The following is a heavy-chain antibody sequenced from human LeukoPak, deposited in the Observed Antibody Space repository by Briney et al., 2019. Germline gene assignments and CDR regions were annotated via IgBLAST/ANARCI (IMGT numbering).Heavy chain of an antibody. J-gene: IGHJ6*03. V-gene: IGHV3-48*04. Sequence: GGSLRLSCAASGFTFSSYAMSWVRQAPGKGLEWVSYISSGGSTIYYADSVKGRFTISRDNGKNSLYLQLNSLRADDTAVYYCARIESYGSGYYHYYYMDVWGEGTTVTVSS. CDR3: ARIESYGSGYYHYYYMDV. CDR2: ISSGGSTI. D-gene: IGHD3-10*01. CDR1: GFTFSSYA.